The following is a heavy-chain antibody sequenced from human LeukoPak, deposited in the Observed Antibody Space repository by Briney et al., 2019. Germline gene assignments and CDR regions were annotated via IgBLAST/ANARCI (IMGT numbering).Heavy chain of an antibody. Sequence: GGSLRLSCAASGFTFSSYSMNWVRQAPGKGLEWFSYSSSSNSYIYDADSVKCRFTSYRDNAKNSLYLQMNSLRAEDTAVYYCAREGGWYTADYWGQGTLATVSS. V-gene: IGHV3-21*01. J-gene: IGHJ4*02. CDR2: SSSSNSYI. D-gene: IGHD6-19*01. CDR1: GFTFSSYS. CDR3: AREGGWYTADY.